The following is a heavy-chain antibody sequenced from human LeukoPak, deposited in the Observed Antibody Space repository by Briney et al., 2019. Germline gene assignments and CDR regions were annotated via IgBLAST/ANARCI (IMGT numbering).Heavy chain of an antibody. V-gene: IGHV7-4-1*02. CDR3: AREVRAFDY. D-gene: IGHD4-11*01. J-gene: IGHJ4*02. Sequence: GASVKVSCKASGYTFTAYAMIWVRQAPGQGLEWKGWINTNTGNPTYAQGLTGRFVFSLDTSVSTAYLQISSLKAEDTAVYYCAREVRAFDYWGQGTLVTVSS. CDR1: GYTFTAYA. CDR2: INTNTGNP.